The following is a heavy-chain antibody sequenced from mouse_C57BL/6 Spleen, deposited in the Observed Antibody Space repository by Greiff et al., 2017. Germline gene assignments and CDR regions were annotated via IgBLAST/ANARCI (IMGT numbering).Heavy chain of an antibody. D-gene: IGHD1-1*01. CDR3: ARAGIYYGLYAMDY. J-gene: IGHJ4*01. V-gene: IGHV1-61*01. CDR2: IYPSDSET. Sequence: QVQLQQPGAELVRPGSSAKLSCKASGYTFTSYWMDWVKQRPGQGLEWIGNIYPSDSETHYNQKFKDKATLTVDKSSSTAYMQLSSLTSEDSAVYYCARAGIYYGLYAMDYWSQGTSVTVSS. CDR1: GYTFTSYW.